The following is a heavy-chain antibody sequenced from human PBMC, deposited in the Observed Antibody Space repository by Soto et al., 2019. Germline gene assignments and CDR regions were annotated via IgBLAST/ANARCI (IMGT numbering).Heavy chain of an antibody. CDR2: IYSGGST. CDR1: GFTVSSNY. Sequence: GGSLRLSCAASGFTVSSNYMSWVRQAPGKGLEWVSVIYSGGSTYYADSVKGRFTISRDNSKNTLYLQMNSLRAADTAVYYCANRDAQPGYSSGWYPIDPWGQGTLVTVSS. V-gene: IGHV3-53*01. CDR3: ANRDAQPGYSSGWYPIDP. J-gene: IGHJ5*02. D-gene: IGHD6-19*01.